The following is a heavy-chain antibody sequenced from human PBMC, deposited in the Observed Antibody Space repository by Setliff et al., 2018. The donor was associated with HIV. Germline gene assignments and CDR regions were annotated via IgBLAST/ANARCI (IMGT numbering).Heavy chain of an antibody. CDR1: GYTFTSYY. CDR2: INPSGGTI. J-gene: IGHJ6*03. D-gene: IGHD3-3*01. CDR3: ARDGYYNSWSGYGYYYYYMDV. Sequence: ASVKVSCKASGYTFTSYYMHWVRQAPGQGLEWMGIINPSGGTISYAQKFQGRVTMTGDTSTSTVYMELSSLRSEDTAAYYCARDGYYNSWSGYGYYYYYMDVWGKGTTVTVSS. V-gene: IGHV1-46*01.